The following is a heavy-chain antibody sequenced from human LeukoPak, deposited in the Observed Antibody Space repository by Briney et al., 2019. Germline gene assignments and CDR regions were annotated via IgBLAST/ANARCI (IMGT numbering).Heavy chain of an antibody. CDR1: DGSINNYY. D-gene: IGHD2-21*02. V-gene: IGHV4-59*08. Sequence: SETLSLTCTVSDGSINNYYWNWIRQPPGKGLEWIGYIYYGGSTYYNPSLKSRVTISVDTSKNQFSLKLSSVTAADTAVYYCARGIVVVTALDYWGQGTLVTVSS. CDR2: IYYGGST. J-gene: IGHJ4*02. CDR3: ARGIVVVTALDY.